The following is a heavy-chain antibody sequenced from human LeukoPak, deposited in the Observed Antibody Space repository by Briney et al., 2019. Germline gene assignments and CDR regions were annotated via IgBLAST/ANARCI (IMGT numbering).Heavy chain of an antibody. CDR1: GFTFGDYA. V-gene: IGHV3-49*04. Sequence: QPGRSMRLSCTASGFTFGDYAMSWVRQAPGKGLEWVGFIRSKAYGGTTEYAASVKGRFTISRDDSKSIAYLQMNSLKTEDTAVYYCTRDSNLDAFDIWGQGTMVTVSS. CDR3: TRDSNLDAFDI. CDR2: IRSKAYGGTT. J-gene: IGHJ3*02. D-gene: IGHD4-11*01.